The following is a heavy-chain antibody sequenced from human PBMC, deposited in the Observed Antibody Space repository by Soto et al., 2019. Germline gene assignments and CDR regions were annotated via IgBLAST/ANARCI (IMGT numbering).Heavy chain of an antibody. CDR2: ISAYNGNT. V-gene: IGHV1-18*01. J-gene: IGHJ5*02. Sequence: ASMKVSCKASGYTFTSYGISWVRQAPGQGLEWMGWISAYNGNTNYAQKLQGRVTMTTDTSTSTAYMELRSLRSDDTAVYYCARLYSSGWTEKNWFDPWGQGTLVTVSS. CDR1: GYTFTSYG. D-gene: IGHD6-19*01. CDR3: ARLYSSGWTEKNWFDP.